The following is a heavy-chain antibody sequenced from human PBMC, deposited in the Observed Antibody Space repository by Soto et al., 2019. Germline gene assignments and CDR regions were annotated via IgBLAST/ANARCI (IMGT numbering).Heavy chain of an antibody. J-gene: IGHJ4*02. V-gene: IGHV3-30*18. CDR3: AKDRAHSRYFPNYYFDY. D-gene: IGHD3-9*01. CDR2: ISYDGSNK. Sequence: PGGSLRLSCAASGFTFSSYGMHWVRQAPGKGLEWVAVISYDGSNKFYADSVKGRFIISRDNSKNTLYLQMNSLRAEDTAMYYCAKDRAHSRYFPNYYFDYWGQGTLVTVSS. CDR1: GFTFSSYG.